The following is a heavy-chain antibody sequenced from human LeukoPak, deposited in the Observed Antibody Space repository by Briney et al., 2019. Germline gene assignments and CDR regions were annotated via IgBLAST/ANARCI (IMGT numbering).Heavy chain of an antibody. D-gene: IGHD6-19*01. CDR1: GYSFTSYW. Sequence: GESLKISCKGSGYSFTSYWIGWVRQMPGKGLEWMGIIYPGDSDTRYSPSFQGQVTISADKSISTTYLQWSSLKASDTAMYYCARLGQQGQWLLHWYMDVWGKGTTVTISS. V-gene: IGHV5-51*01. J-gene: IGHJ6*03. CDR3: ARLGQQGQWLLHWYMDV. CDR2: IYPGDSDT.